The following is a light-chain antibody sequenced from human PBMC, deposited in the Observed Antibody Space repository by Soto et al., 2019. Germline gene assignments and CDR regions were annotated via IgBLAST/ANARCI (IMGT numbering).Light chain of an antibody. CDR1: QSVSSSY. CDR2: GAS. CDR3: QQRSNWPPKKLT. J-gene: IGKJ4*01. V-gene: IGKV3D-20*02. Sequence: EIVLTQSPGTLSLSPGERATLSCRASQSVSSSYLAWYQQKPGQAPRLLIYGASSRATGIPGRFSGSGSGTDFTLTISRLEPEDFAVYYCQQRSNWPPKKLTFGGGTKVDIK.